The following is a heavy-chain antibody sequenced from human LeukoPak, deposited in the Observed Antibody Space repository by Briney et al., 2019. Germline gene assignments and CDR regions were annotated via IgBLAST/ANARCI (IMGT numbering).Heavy chain of an antibody. D-gene: IGHD6-19*01. Sequence: PSETLSLTCTVSGGSISSYYWSWIRQPPGKGLEWIGYIYYSGSTNYNPSLKSPVTISVDTSKNQFSLKLSSVSAADTAVYYCARLAGYSSGWYRYFDYWGQGTLVTVSS. CDR1: GGSISSYY. CDR2: IYYSGST. V-gene: IGHV4-59*08. CDR3: ARLAGYSSGWYRYFDY. J-gene: IGHJ4*02.